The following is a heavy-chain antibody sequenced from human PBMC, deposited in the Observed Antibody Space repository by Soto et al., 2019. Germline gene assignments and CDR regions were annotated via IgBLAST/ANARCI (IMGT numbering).Heavy chain of an antibody. V-gene: IGHV4-31*03. Sequence: PSETLSLTCTVSGGSISSGGYYWSWIRQHPGKGLEWIGYIYYSGSTYYNPSLKSRVTISVDTSKNQFSLKLSSVTAADTAVYYCARVKNYGGTIFDYWGQGTLVTVS. D-gene: IGHD4-17*01. J-gene: IGHJ4*02. CDR1: GGSISSGGYY. CDR3: ARVKNYGGTIFDY. CDR2: IYYSGST.